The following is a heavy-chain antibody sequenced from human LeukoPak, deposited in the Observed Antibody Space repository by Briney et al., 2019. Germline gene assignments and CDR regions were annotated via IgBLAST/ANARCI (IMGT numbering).Heavy chain of an antibody. CDR1: GGSFSGYY. CDR3: ASRYYDFWSGYSNYYYMDV. V-gene: IGHV4-34*01. Sequence: SETLSLTCAVYGGSFSGYYWSSIRQPPGKGLEWIGEINHSGSTNYNPSLKSRVTISVDTSKNQFSLKLSSVTAADTAVYYCASRYYDFWSGYSNYYYMDVWGKGATVTVSS. D-gene: IGHD3-3*01. J-gene: IGHJ6*03. CDR2: INHSGST.